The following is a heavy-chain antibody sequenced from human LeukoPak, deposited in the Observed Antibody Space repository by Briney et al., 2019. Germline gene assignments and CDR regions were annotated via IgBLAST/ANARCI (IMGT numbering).Heavy chain of an antibody. V-gene: IGHV1-46*01. CDR3: AKDYEPLLGVQRWGDWFDP. Sequence: GASVKVSCKASGYTFTSYYMHWVRQAPGQGLEWMGIINPSGGSTSYAQKFQGRVTMTRDTSTSTVYMELSSLRSEDTAVYYCAKDYEPLLGVQRWGDWFDPWGQGTLVTVAS. J-gene: IGHJ5*02. CDR1: GYTFTSYY. D-gene: IGHD3-10*01. CDR2: INPSGGST.